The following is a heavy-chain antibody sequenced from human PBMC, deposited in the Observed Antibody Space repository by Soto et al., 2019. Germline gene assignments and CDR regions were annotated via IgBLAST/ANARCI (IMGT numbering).Heavy chain of an antibody. CDR1: GYSFSNYY. J-gene: IGHJ4*02. CDR3: ARPTVDSGYSLRAY. Sequence: PGEALKISCKASGYSFSNYYITWVRQMPGKGLEWIGRIDPSDSYTHYSPSFQGHVTISTDKSISTAYLQWSSLKASDTAMYYCARPTVDSGYSLRAYWGQGTQVTVSS. CDR2: IDPSDSYT. D-gene: IGHD5-12*01. V-gene: IGHV5-10-1*01.